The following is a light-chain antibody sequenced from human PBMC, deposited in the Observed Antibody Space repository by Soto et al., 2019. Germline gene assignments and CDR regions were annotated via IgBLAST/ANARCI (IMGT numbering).Light chain of an antibody. CDR3: SSYAGSKNLV. J-gene: IGLJ2*01. CDR2: EVN. V-gene: IGLV2-8*01. Sequence: QSVLTQPPSASGSPGQLVTISCTGTSSDVGGYNSVSWYQQHPGKAPKLMIYEVNKRPSGVPDRFSASKSDSTASLTVSGLQAEDEAHYYCSSYAGSKNLVFGGGTKLTVL. CDR1: SSDVGGYNS.